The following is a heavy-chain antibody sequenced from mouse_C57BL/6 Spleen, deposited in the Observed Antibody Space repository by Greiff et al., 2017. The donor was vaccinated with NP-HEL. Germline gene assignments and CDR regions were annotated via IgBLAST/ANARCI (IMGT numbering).Heavy chain of an antibody. CDR3: ARGGDYYGSSQGDY. Sequence: QVQLQQSGPELVKPGASVKISCKASGYAFSSSWMNWVQQRPGKGLEWIGRIYPGDGDTNYNGKFKGKATLTADKSSSTAYMQLSSLTSEDSAVYFCARGGDYYGSSQGDYWGQGTTLTVSS. D-gene: IGHD1-1*01. V-gene: IGHV1-82*01. CDR2: IYPGDGDT. CDR1: GYAFSSSW. J-gene: IGHJ2*01.